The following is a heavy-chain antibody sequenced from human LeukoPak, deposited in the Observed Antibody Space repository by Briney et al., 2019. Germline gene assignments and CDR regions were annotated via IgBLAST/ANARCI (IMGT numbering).Heavy chain of an antibody. V-gene: IGHV3-33*06. CDR3: AKPPDGYNSGAFGY. CDR2: IWYDGTNK. CDR1: GFTCSSYD. Sequence: GGSLRLSCAASGFTCSSYDMHGVRQAPDKGLEWVALIWYDGTNKYYADSVKGRFTISRDNSKNTLYLQMNSLRVEDTALYYCAKPPDGYNSGAFGYWGQGTLVTVSS. D-gene: IGHD5-24*01. J-gene: IGHJ4*02.